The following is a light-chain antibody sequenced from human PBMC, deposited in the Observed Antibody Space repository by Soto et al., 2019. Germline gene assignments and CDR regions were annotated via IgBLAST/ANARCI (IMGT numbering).Light chain of an antibody. CDR3: QQYGSSRT. V-gene: IGKV3-20*01. J-gene: IGKJ1*01. CDR2: GPS. Sequence: EIGLTQSPGTLSLSPGERATLSCRASQSVSNNYLAWYQQKPGQAPRLIIYGPSNRATGIPDRFSGSGSGTDFTLTISRLEPEEFAVYYCQQYGSSRTFGKGTKVDIK. CDR1: QSVSNNY.